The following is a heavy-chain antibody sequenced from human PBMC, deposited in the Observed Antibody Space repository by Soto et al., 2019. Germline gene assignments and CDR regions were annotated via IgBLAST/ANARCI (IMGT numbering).Heavy chain of an antibody. J-gene: IGHJ4*02. CDR3: AGLRGYAGSPIDY. CDR1: GGSIISGY. V-gene: IGHV4-59*01. Sequence: SETLSLTFTVSGGSIISGYWSWIRQPPGKGLEWIGYISYSGNTNYNPSLNSRVTMSVDTPKNQFSLRMSSVTTSDTAVYYCAGLRGYAGSPIDYWGQGTRVTV. D-gene: IGHD2-15*01. CDR2: ISYSGNT.